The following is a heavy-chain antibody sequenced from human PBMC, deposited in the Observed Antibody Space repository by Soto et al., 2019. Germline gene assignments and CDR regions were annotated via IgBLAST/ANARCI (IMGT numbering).Heavy chain of an antibody. D-gene: IGHD2-2*01. CDR3: ARAEGGYCSSTSCYRSGFYYYYMDV. CDR1: GGSISSYC. V-gene: IGHV4-59*01. Sequence: SETLSLTCTVSGGSISSYCWSWIRQPTGKGLEWILYIYYSGSTNYNPSLKSRVTISVDTSKNQFSLKLSSVTAADTAVYYCARAEGGYCSSTSCYRSGFYYYYMDVWGKGTTVTVSS. CDR2: IYYSGST. J-gene: IGHJ6*03.